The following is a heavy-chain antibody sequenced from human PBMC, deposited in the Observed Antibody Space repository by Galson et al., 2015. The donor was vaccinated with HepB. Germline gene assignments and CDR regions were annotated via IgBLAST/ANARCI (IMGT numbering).Heavy chain of an antibody. CDR1: GFTFNTYA. V-gene: IGHV3-30-3*01. Sequence: SLRLSCAASGFTFNTYAMHWVRQAPGKGLEWVAVISYDGNNKYFADSVKGRFTISRDNSKNTLSLQMNSLRAEDTAMYYCARDPPGGDYLFLDYWGQGTLVTVSS. CDR2: ISYDGNNK. J-gene: IGHJ4*02. CDR3: ARDPPGGDYLFLDY. D-gene: IGHD4-17*01.